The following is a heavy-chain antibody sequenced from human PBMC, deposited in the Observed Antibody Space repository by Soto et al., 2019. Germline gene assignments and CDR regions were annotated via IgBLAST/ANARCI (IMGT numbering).Heavy chain of an antibody. V-gene: IGHV3-33*01. D-gene: IGHD6-13*01. CDR2: IWYDGSNK. CDR1: GFTFSSYG. CDR3: ARGLAAAGDYWFDP. Sequence: QVQLVESGGGVVQPGRSLRLSCAASGFTFSSYGMHWVRQAPGEGLEWVAVIWYDGSNKYYADSVKGRFTISRDNSKNTLYLQMNSLRAEDTAVYYCARGLAAAGDYWFDPWGQGTLVTVSS. J-gene: IGHJ5*02.